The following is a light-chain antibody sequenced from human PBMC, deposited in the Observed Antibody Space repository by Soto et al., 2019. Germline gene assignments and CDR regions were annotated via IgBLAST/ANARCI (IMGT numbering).Light chain of an antibody. CDR2: AAS. V-gene: IGKV1-6*01. J-gene: IGKJ5*01. CDR1: QGIRND. CDR3: QQHNQWPIT. Sequence: AIQMTQSPSSLSASVGDRVTITCRASQGIRNDLDWFQQKPGKAPKLLIYAASNLQSGVPARFSGSGSGTDFTLTINSLQSEDSAVYYCQQHNQWPITFGQGTRLEIK.